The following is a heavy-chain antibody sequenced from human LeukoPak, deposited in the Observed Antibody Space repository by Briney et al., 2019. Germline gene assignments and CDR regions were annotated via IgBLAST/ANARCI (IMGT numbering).Heavy chain of an antibody. J-gene: IGHJ4*02. D-gene: IGHD1-26*01. CDR1: GFTFSNYA. Sequence: TGGSLRLSCAASGFTFSNYAMSWVRQAPGKGLEWVSVIYATGITYYADSVRGRFTISRHNPDNTVYLQMNNLRDEDTAVYYCARGVGIYNYFDSWGQGTLVTVSS. CDR2: IYATGIT. V-gene: IGHV3-53*04. CDR3: ARGVGIYNYFDS.